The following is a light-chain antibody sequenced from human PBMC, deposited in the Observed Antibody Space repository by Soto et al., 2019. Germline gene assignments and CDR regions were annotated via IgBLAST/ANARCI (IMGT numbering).Light chain of an antibody. V-gene: IGLV8-61*01. J-gene: IGLJ3*02. Sequence: QAVVTQEPSFSVSPGRTVTLTCGLSSGSVSTSYYPSWYQQTPGQAPRTLIYNTNTRSSGVLDRFSGSILGNKAALTITGAQADDESDYYCVLYMGSGTWVFGGGTKVTVL. CDR1: SGSVSTSYY. CDR2: NTN. CDR3: VLYMGSGTWV.